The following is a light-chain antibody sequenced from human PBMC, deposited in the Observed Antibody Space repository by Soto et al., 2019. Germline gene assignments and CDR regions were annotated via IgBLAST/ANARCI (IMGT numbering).Light chain of an antibody. Sequence: DIQMTQSPSSLSASVGDRVTITCRASQAINNYLAWYQQKPGQVPKVLIYGVSTLQSGVPSRFSGSGSGTDFTLTISSLQPEDAATYYCQKYNSGLETFGPWTKVEIK. CDR3: QKYNSGLET. CDR1: QAINNY. CDR2: GVS. J-gene: IGKJ3*01. V-gene: IGKV1-27*01.